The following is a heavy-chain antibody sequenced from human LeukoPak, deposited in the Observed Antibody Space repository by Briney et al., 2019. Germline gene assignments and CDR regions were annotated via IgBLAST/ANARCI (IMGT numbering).Heavy chain of an antibody. V-gene: IGHV1-18*01. J-gene: IGHJ4*02. CDR1: GYTFTSYG. Sequence: ASVKVSCKASGYTFTSYGISWVRQAPGQGLEWMGWISAYNGNTNYAQKFQGRVTMTRDMSTSTVYMELSSLRSEDTAVYYCARAHEMATITDWGQGTLVTVSS. CDR3: ARAHEMATITD. D-gene: IGHD5-24*01. CDR2: ISAYNGNT.